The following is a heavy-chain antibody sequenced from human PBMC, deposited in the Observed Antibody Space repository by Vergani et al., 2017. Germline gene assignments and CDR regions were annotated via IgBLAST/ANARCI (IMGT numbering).Heavy chain of an antibody. Sequence: EVQLVESGGGLVQPGRSLRLSCAASGFTFYDYAMHWVRQARGKGLEGVSCISWNSRSIRYADSVKGRFTISRDNAKNSLYLQMNSLRAEDTALYYCAKDSRGDRAEYFQHWGQGTLVTVSS. V-gene: IGHV3-9*01. J-gene: IGHJ1*01. D-gene: IGHD4-17*01. CDR3: AKDSRGDRAEYFQH. CDR1: GFTFYDYA. CDR2: ISWNSRSI.